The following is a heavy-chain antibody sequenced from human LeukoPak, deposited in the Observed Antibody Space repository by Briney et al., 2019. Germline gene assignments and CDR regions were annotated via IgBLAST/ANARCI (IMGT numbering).Heavy chain of an antibody. CDR3: ASSLVSQYVNWFHP. CDR2: IDGGGSRT. J-gene: IGHJ5*02. CDR1: GFTFRSQS. V-gene: IGHV3-74*01. D-gene: IGHD6-6*01. Sequence: PGGSLRLSCAASGFTFRSQSMHWVRQLPGEGLVWVAHIDGGGSRTNYADSVKGRFTISRDNAKNTLYLEMNSLKVEDTAVYYCASSLVSQYVNWFHPWGQGTQVIVSS.